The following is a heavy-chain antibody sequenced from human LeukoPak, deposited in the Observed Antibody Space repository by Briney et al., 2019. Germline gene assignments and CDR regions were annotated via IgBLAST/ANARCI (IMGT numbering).Heavy chain of an antibody. Sequence: SETLSLTCTVSGGSISSSTYYWGWIRQPPGKGLELSGSKYYSGNSYYNPSLKSRVSISVDTSKNQFSLKLSSVTAADTAVYYCARLYYYYGLDVWGQGTTVTVSS. CDR1: GGSISSSTYY. J-gene: IGHJ6*02. V-gene: IGHV4-39*01. CDR3: ARLYYYYGLDV. CDR2: KYYSGNS.